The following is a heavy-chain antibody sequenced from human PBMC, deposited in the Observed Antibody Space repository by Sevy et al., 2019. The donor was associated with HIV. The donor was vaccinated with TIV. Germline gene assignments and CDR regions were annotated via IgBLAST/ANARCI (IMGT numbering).Heavy chain of an antibody. CDR1: GFTFTSFS. D-gene: IGHD1-1*01. CDR3: ALERLSSNVAEYFQN. J-gene: IGHJ1*01. CDR2: ISNDGSNK. Sequence: GGSLRLTCAASGFTFTSFSMHWVRQAPGKGLEWVATISNDGSNKYYADSVKGRFTSSRDNSKNYRYLQMNSLRAEDTAVYCCALERLSSNVAEYFQNWSQGTLVTVSS. V-gene: IGHV3-30-3*01.